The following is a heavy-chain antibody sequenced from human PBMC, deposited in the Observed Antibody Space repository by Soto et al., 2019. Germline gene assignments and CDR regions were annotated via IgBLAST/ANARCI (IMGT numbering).Heavy chain of an antibody. V-gene: IGHV4-34*01. CDR1: GGSFSGYY. Sequence: SETLSLTCAVYGGSFSGYYWSWIRQPPGKGLEWIGEINHSGSTNYNPSLKSRVTISVDTSKNQFSLKLSSVTAADTAVYYCARGGLSMVRGVFYYYYGMDVWGQGTTVTV. J-gene: IGHJ6*02. D-gene: IGHD3-10*01. CDR3: ARGGLSMVRGVFYYYYGMDV. CDR2: INHSGST.